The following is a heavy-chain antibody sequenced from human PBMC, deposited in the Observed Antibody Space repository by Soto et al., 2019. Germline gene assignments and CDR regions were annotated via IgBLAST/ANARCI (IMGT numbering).Heavy chain of an antibody. J-gene: IGHJ4*02. D-gene: IGHD2-15*01. V-gene: IGHV3-33*01. CDR3: ARDQTYCSGGSCYPDYFDY. CDR1: GFTFSSYG. CDR2: IWYDGSNK. Sequence: PGGSLRLSCAASGFTFSSYGMHWVRQAPGKGLEWVAVIWYDGSNKYYADTVKGRFTISRDNSKNTLYLKMNSLRAEDTAVYYCARDQTYCSGGSCYPDYFDYWGQGTLVTVSS.